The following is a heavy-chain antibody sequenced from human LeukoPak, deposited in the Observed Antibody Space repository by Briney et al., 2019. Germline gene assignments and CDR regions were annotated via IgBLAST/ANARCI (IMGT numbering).Heavy chain of an antibody. J-gene: IGHJ4*02. Sequence: GGSLRLSCAASGFTFSSFNMNWVRQAPGKGLEWVSYISSSSSVYYADSVKGRFTISRDNAKNSLYLQMNSLRAEDTAVYYCANSGSYYLDYWGQGTLVTVSS. V-gene: IGHV3-69-1*01. CDR3: ANSGSYYLDY. CDR2: ISSSSSV. CDR1: GFTFSSFN. D-gene: IGHD1-26*01.